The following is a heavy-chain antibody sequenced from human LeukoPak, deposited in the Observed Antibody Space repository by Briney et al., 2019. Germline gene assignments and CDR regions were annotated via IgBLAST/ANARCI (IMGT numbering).Heavy chain of an antibody. D-gene: IGHD3-3*01. CDR3: ARARYYDFWSDYLN. V-gene: IGHV1-2*02. Sequence: ASVKVSCKASGYTFTGYYMHWVRQAPGQGLEWMGWINPNNGGTKYAQKFQGRVTMTRDTSISTAYMELNRLTSDDTAVYYCARARYYDFWSDYLNWGQGTLVTVSS. CDR2: INPNNGGT. CDR1: GYTFTGYY. J-gene: IGHJ4*02.